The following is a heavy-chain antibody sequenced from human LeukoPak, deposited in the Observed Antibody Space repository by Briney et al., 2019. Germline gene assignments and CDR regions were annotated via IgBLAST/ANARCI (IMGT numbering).Heavy chain of an antibody. CDR3: AKSLKDSPPFDY. V-gene: IGHV3-9*01. D-gene: IGHD2-15*01. CDR1: GFTFSSYA. CDR2: ISWNSGSI. Sequence: GRSLRLSCAASGFTFSSYAMHWVRQAPGKGLEWVSGISWNSGSIGYADSAKGRFTISRDNAKNSLYLQMNSLRAEDTALYYCAKSLKDSPPFDYWGQGTLVTVSS. J-gene: IGHJ4*02.